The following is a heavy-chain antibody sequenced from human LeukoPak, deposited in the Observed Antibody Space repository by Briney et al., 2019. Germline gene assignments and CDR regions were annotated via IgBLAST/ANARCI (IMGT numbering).Heavy chain of an antibody. J-gene: IGHJ4*02. V-gene: IGHV3-30*02. Sequence: GGSLRLSCAASGFTFSSYGMHWVRQAQGMVLVWVAFIRYDGSNKYYADSVKGRFTISRDNSKNTLYLQMNSLRTEDTAVYYCAKDSQGYCSSTSCYMGEYDYWGQGTLVTVSS. CDR3: AKDSQGYCSSTSCYMGEYDY. CDR1: GFTFSSYG. CDR2: IRYDGSNK. D-gene: IGHD2-2*02.